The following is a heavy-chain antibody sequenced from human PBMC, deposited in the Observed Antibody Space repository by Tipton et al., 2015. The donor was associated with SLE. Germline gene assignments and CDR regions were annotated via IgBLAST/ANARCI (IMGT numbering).Heavy chain of an antibody. CDR1: GFTFSSYA. D-gene: IGHD3/OR15-3a*01. CDR3: ARAPGLDRDYYYYFYMDV. V-gene: IGHV4-34*01. CDR2: INHSGGT. J-gene: IGHJ6*03. Sequence: LRLSCAASGFTFSSYAMSWVRQPPGKGLEWIGEINHSGGTNYNPSLKSRVTISVDTSKNQFSLKLSSVTAADTAVYYCARAPGLDRDYYYYFYMDVWDKGTTVTVSS.